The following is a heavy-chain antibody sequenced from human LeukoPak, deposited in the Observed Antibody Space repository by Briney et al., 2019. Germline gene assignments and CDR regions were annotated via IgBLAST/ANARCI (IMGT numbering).Heavy chain of an antibody. D-gene: IGHD6-13*01. J-gene: IGHJ6*02. CDR1: GFTFSSYA. Sequence: PGGSLRLSCAASGFTFSSYAMSWVRQAPGEGLEWVSAISGSGGSTYYADSVKGRLTISGDNSKNTLYLQMNSLRAEDTAVYYCAKGYSSSWYWYYYGMDVWGQGTTVTVSS. CDR3: AKGYSSSWYWYYYGMDV. V-gene: IGHV3-23*01. CDR2: ISGSGGST.